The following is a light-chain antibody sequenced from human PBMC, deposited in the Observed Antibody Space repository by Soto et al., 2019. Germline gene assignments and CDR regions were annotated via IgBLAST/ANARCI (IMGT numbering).Light chain of an antibody. CDR2: EVS. J-gene: IGLJ1*01. CDR3: TSYTTTSARV. V-gene: IGLV2-14*01. CDR1: SSDVGGYNY. Sequence: QSVLTQPASVSGSPGQSITVSCTGTSSDVGGYNYVSWYQHHPGRAPKLIIYEVSNRPSGVSNRFSGSKSGNTAFLTISGLQAEEEADYYCTSYTTTSARVFGSGTKSPS.